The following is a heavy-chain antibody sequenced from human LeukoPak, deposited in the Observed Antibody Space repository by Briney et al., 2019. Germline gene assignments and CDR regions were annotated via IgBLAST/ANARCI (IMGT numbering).Heavy chain of an antibody. CDR2: INPNGGST. Sequence: GASVKLSCKASGYTFTSYYMHWVRQAPGQGLEWMGIINPNGGSTNYAQKFQGSATMTRDTSTSTVYMELSRLGSEATAVYFGARGGSRGTYYFYYWGQGTLVTVSS. CDR1: GYTFTSYY. CDR3: ARGGSRGTYYFYY. V-gene: IGHV1-46*01. D-gene: IGHD2-15*01. J-gene: IGHJ4*02.